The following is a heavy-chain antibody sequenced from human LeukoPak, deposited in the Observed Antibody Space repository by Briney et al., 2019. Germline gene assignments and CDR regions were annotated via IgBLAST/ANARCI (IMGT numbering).Heavy chain of an antibody. V-gene: IGHV3-21*01. CDR1: GFTFSSYS. J-gene: IGHJ3*02. Sequence: GGSLRLSCAASGFTFSSYSMNWVRQAPGKGLEWVSSISSSSSYIYYADSVKGRFTISRDNAKNSVYLQMNSLRAEDTAVYYCVRDTFSPDAFDIWGQGTMVTVSS. CDR3: VRDTFSPDAFDI. D-gene: IGHD3-16*01. CDR2: ISSSSSYI.